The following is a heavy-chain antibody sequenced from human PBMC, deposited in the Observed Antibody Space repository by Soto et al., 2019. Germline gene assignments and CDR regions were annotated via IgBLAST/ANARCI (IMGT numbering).Heavy chain of an antibody. CDR1: ELSSSNHA. CDR3: ASGGLHGYTNGGVSYFQS. Sequence: EVHLLESGGGLVQPGGSLRLSCAASELSSSNHAMTWVRQAPGKGLEWVSGISGTDGGAYYADSVKGRFTISRDNSRSTLYLQMNSLRVEDTAVYYCASGGLHGYTNGGVSYFQSWGQGTLVTVSS. V-gene: IGHV3-23*01. CDR2: ISGTDGGA. D-gene: IGHD5-18*01. J-gene: IGHJ4*02.